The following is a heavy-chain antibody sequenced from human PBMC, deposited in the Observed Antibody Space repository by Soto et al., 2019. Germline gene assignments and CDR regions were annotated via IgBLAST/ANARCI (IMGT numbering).Heavy chain of an antibody. J-gene: IGHJ6*02. CDR1: GFTFSSYG. CDR3: AIAAAGTYGMDV. D-gene: IGHD6-13*01. Sequence: QVQLVESGGGVVQPGRSLRLSCAASGFTFSSYGMHWVRQAPGKGLEWVADIWYDGSNKYYADSVKGRFNISRDNSKNTLYLQMNSLRAEDTAVYYCAIAAAGTYGMDVWGQGTTVTVSS. CDR2: IWYDGSNK. V-gene: IGHV3-33*01.